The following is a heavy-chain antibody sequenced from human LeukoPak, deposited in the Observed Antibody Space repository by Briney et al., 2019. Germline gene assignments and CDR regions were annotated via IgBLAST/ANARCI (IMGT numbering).Heavy chain of an antibody. J-gene: IGHJ4*02. CDR2: MNPHSGNT. CDR1: GYTFTSYD. Sequence: ASVKVSCKASGYTFTSYDINWVRQATGQGLEWMGWMNPHSGNTGYAQKFQGRVTITRNTSISTAYMELSSLRSEDTAVYYRARVTSAVAGGDYWGQGTLVTVSS. V-gene: IGHV1-8*03. CDR3: ARVTSAVAGGDY. D-gene: IGHD6-19*01.